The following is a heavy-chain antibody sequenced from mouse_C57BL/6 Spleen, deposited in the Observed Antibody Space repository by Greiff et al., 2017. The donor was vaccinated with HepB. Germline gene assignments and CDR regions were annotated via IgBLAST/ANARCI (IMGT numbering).Heavy chain of an antibody. V-gene: IGHV7-3*01. CDR2: IRNKANGYTT. Sequence: EVKVVESGGGLVQPGGSLSLSCAASGFTFTDYYMSWVRQPPGKALEWLGFIRNKANGYTTEYSASVKGRFTISRDNSQSILYLQMNALRAEDSATYYCARYSYGSSIYYAMDYWGQGTSVTVSS. J-gene: IGHJ4*01. CDR1: GFTFTDYY. D-gene: IGHD1-1*01. CDR3: ARYSYGSSIYYAMDY.